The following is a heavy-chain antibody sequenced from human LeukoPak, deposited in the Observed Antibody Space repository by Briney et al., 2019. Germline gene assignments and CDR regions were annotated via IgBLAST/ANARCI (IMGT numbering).Heavy chain of an antibody. V-gene: IGHV3-7*01. CDR1: GFTVSSNY. J-gene: IGHJ5*02. D-gene: IGHD3-22*01. Sequence: GGSLRLSCAASGFTVSSNYMSWVRQAPGKGLEWVATIKPDGSAQYYVDSVKGRFTISRDNAKNPLFLQINSLRAEDTAVYYCANGGTYSSGPWGQGTLVTVSS. CDR3: ANGGTYSSGP. CDR2: IKPDGSAQ.